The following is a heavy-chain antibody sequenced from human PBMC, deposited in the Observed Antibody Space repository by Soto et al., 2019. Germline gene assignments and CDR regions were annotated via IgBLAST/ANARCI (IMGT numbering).Heavy chain of an antibody. J-gene: IGHJ4*02. D-gene: IGHD6-19*01. V-gene: IGHV3-30*18. CDR1: GFTFSSFG. CDR3: AKTTVPFGRTAVAGPFDY. CDR2: ISYDGSNK. Sequence: GGSLRLSCAASGFTFSSFGIHWVRQAPGKGLEWVAVISYDGSNKYYADSVKGRFTISRDNSKNSLYLQMNSLRGEDSAVYYCAKTTVPFGRTAVAGPFDYWGQGTLVTVSS.